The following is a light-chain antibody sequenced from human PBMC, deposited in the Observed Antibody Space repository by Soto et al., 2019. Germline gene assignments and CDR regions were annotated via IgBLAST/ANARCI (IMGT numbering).Light chain of an antibody. Sequence: DVQMTQSPSTLSASVGDRVTITCRASQSISSWLAWYQRKPGKAPKLLIYDASTLQSGVPSRYSGSGSGTEFTLTISNLQPDDFATYYCQQYESYSPWTFGQGTKVDI. CDR2: DAS. J-gene: IGKJ1*01. CDR3: QQYESYSPWT. CDR1: QSISSW. V-gene: IGKV1-5*01.